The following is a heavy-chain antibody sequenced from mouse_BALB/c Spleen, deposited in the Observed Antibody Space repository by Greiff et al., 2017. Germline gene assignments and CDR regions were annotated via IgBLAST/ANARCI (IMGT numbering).Heavy chain of an antibody. CDR2: ISYDGSN. Sequence: EVKLQESGPGLVKPSQSLSLTCSVTGYSITSGYYWNWIRQFPGNKLEWMGYISYDGSNNYNPSLKNRISITRDTSKNQFFLKLNSVTTEDTATYYCARTTVVARAMDYWGQGTSVTVSS. V-gene: IGHV3-6*02. CDR3: ARTTVVARAMDY. J-gene: IGHJ4*01. D-gene: IGHD1-1*01. CDR1: GYSITSGYY.